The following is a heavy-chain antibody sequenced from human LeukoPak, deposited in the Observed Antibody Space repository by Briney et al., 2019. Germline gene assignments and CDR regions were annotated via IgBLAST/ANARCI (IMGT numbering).Heavy chain of an antibody. Sequence: PSETLSLTCAVSGGSITNSYWWTWVRQSPGKGLEWVGEIYYSGSTNYNPSLKSRVTISVDTSKNQFSLKLRSVTAADTAVYYCAREGREIVGATPNWFDPWGQGTLVTVSS. CDR2: IYYSGST. V-gene: IGHV4-4*02. CDR3: AREGREIVGATPNWFDP. J-gene: IGHJ5*02. D-gene: IGHD1-26*01. CDR1: GGSITNSYW.